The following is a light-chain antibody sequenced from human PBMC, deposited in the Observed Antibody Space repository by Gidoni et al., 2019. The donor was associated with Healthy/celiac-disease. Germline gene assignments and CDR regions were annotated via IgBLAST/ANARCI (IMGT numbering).Light chain of an antibody. V-gene: IGLV1-51*01. CDR3: GTWDSSLSAVV. J-gene: IGLJ2*01. Sequence: QSVLTQPPSVSAAPGQKVTIACSGSSFNIENNYVSSYQQLPGTAPKLLIYDNNKRPSGIPDRFAGSKSGTAATLGITGLQTGDEADYYCGTWDSSLSAVVFGGGTKLTVL. CDR1: SFNIENNY. CDR2: DNN.